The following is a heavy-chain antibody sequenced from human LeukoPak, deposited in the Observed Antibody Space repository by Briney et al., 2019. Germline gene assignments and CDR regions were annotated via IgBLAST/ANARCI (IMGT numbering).Heavy chain of an antibody. CDR2: IYYSGRT. V-gene: IGHV4-59*01. J-gene: IGHJ5*02. CDR1: GGSISSYY. D-gene: IGHD3-3*02. CDR3: ARDLIIFGVVTNWFDP. Sequence: SETLSLTCTVSGGSISSYYWSWIRQPPGKRLDWIGYIYYSGRTNYNPSLKSRVTISVDTSKNQFSLKLSSVTAADTAVYYCARDLIIFGVVTNWFDPWGQGTLVTVSS.